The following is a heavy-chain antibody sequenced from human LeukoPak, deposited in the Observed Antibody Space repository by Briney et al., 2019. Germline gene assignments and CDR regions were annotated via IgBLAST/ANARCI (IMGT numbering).Heavy chain of an antibody. V-gene: IGHV3-30*02. CDR1: GFTFSNYG. Sequence: GGSLRLSFAASGFTFSNYGRHSGRQAPGKGLEWVTFIRSDGSNKYYADCVKGRFTISIDNSKNTLYLQMNSPRGEDPAVYYCANDRGSTWNYARPFDHWGQGTLVTVSS. J-gene: IGHJ4*02. D-gene: IGHD1-7*01. CDR3: ANDRGSTWNYARPFDH. CDR2: IRSDGSNK.